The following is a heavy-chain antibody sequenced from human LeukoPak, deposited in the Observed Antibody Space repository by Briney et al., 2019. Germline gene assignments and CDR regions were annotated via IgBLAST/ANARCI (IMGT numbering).Heavy chain of an antibody. D-gene: IGHD3-22*01. CDR3: ARDPLAYYYDSSGYYYVRLGLDY. CDR2: IKQDGSEK. CDR1: GFTFSSYW. J-gene: IGHJ4*02. Sequence: GGSLRLXCAASGFTFSSYWMSWVRLAPGKGLESVANIKQDGSEKYYVDSVKGRFTISRDNAKNSLYLQMNSLRAEDTAVYYCARDPLAYYYDSSGYYYVRLGLDYWGQGTLVTVSS. V-gene: IGHV3-7*01.